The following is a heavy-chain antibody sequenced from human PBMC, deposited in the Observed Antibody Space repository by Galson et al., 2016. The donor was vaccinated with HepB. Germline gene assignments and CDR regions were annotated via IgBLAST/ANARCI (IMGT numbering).Heavy chain of an antibody. CDR2: INHSAIT. V-gene: IGHV4-34*01. CDR3: ARADCTNAVCPLDY. CDR1: GGSFSGYY. Sequence: SETLSLTCAVYGGSFSGYYWSWIRQPPGKGLEWIGEINHSAITTYNPSLKSRVTISVDTSKNQFSLNLSSVTAADTAVYYCARADCTNAVCPLDYWGQGTLVTVSS. J-gene: IGHJ4*02. D-gene: IGHD2-8*01.